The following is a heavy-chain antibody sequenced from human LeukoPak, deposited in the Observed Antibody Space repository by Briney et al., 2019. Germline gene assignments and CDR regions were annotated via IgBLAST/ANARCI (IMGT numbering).Heavy chain of an antibody. CDR3: ARHRGYSYDAFDI. CDR1: GGSISSYY. Sequence: SETLSLTCTVSGGSISSYYWSWIRQPPGKGLEWIGYIYYSGSTNYNPSLKSRVTISVDTSKNQFSLKLSSVTAADTAVYYCARHRGYSYDAFDIWSQGTMVTVSS. D-gene: IGHD5-18*01. V-gene: IGHV4-59*08. CDR2: IYYSGST. J-gene: IGHJ3*02.